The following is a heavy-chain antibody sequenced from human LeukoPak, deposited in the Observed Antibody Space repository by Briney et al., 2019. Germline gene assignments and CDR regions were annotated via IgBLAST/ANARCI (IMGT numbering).Heavy chain of an antibody. Sequence: GESLKISCKGSGYNFNSYWNGLVRQMPGKGLEWVVIIYPGDSDTSYSPSFQGPVTISANKSISTAYLQWSTLKASDTAMYFCARRIGSSRSLDFWGQGTLVTVSS. CDR2: IYPGDSDT. CDR3: ARRIGSSRSLDF. V-gene: IGHV5-51*01. CDR1: GYNFNSYW. J-gene: IGHJ4*02. D-gene: IGHD1-26*01.